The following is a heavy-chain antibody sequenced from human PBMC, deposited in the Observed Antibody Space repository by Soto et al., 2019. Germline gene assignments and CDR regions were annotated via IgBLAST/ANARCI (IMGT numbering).Heavy chain of an antibody. D-gene: IGHD6-19*01. Sequence: ASLKGSWKGFGATFGGADSHRLRQAPGQGLEWMGWINPNSGGTKSAEKFQGRVTMTRDTSISTAYMELSRLTSDDTAVYYCASAEVTGTEGLAFWGQGTQVTV. V-gene: IGHV1-2*02. CDR1: GATFGGAD. CDR3: ASAEVTGTEGLAF. J-gene: IGHJ4*02. CDR2: INPNSGGT.